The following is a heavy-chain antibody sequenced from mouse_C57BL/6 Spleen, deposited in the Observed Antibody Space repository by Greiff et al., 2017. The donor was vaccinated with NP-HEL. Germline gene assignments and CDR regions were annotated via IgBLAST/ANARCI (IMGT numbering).Heavy chain of an antibody. V-gene: IGHV5-4*03. CDR1: GFTFSSYA. J-gene: IGHJ3*01. Sequence: EVKLMESGGGLVKPGGSLKLSCAASGFTFSSYAMSWVRQTPEKRLEWVATISDGGSYTYYPDNVKGRFTISRDNAKNNLYLQMSHLKSEDTAMYYFARGGDDYFRVCFAYWGQGTLVTVSA. CDR2: ISDGGSYT. D-gene: IGHD2-4*01. CDR3: ARGGDDYFRVCFAY.